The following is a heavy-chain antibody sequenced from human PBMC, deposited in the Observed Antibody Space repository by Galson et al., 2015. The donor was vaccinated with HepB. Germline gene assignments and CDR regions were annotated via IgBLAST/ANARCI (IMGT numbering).Heavy chain of an antibody. CDR3: ARDCGSRYSSSWSPPAPSNWFDP. Sequence: SVKVSCKASGYTFTSYYMHWVRQAPGQGLEWMGIINPSGGSTSYAQKLQGRVTMTRDTSTSTVYMELSSLRSEDTAVYYCARDCGSRYSSSWSPPAPSNWFDPWGQGTLVTVSS. D-gene: IGHD6-13*01. J-gene: IGHJ5*02. V-gene: IGHV1-46*04. CDR2: INPSGGST. CDR1: GYTFTSYY.